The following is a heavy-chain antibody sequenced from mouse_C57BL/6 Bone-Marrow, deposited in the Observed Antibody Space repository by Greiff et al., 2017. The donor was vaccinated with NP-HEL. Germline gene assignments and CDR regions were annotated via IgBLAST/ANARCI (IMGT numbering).Heavy chain of an antibody. CDR2: ISSGGSYT. Sequence: EVQGVESGGDLVKPGGSLKLSCAASGFTFSSYGMSWVRQTPDKRLEWVATISSGGSYTYYLDSVKGRFTISRDNAKNTLYLQMSSLKSEDTAMYYCASPYDYLYAMDYWGQGTSVTVSS. CDR1: GFTFSSYG. CDR3: ASPYDYLYAMDY. J-gene: IGHJ4*01. D-gene: IGHD2-4*01. V-gene: IGHV5-6*01.